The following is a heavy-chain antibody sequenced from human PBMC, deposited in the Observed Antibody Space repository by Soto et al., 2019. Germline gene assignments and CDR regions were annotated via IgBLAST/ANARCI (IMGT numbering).Heavy chain of an antibody. V-gene: IGHV3-30*18. CDR1: GFTFSSYG. CDR2: ISYDGSNK. Sequence: GGSLRLSCAASGFTFSSYGMHWVRQAPGKGLEWVAVISYDGSNKYYADSVKGRFTISRDNSKNTLYLQMNSLRAEDTAVYYCAKDELEHYWGQGTLVTVSS. CDR3: AKDELEHY. D-gene: IGHD1-1*01. J-gene: IGHJ4*02.